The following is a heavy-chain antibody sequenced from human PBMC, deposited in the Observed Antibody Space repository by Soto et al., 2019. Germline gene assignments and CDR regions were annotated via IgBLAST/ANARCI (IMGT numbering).Heavy chain of an antibody. CDR1: GDSISSYY. CDR2: IYYSGST. CDR3: ARHRISGYDQGDFDY. Sequence: SETLSLTCTVSGDSISSYYWSWIRQPPGKGLEWIGYIYYSGSTNYNPSLKSRVTISLDTSKNQFSLKLSSVTAADTAVYYCARHRISGYDQGDFDYWGQGTLVTVSS. V-gene: IGHV4-59*08. D-gene: IGHD5-12*01. J-gene: IGHJ4*02.